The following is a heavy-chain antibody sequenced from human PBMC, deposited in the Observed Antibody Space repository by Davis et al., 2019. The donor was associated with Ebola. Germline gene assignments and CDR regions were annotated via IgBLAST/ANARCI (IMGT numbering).Heavy chain of an antibody. V-gene: IGHV4-39*01. CDR3: ARVRGSYTAWFDP. D-gene: IGHD1-26*01. CDR2: IYYSGST. CDR1: GGSISSGSYY. Sequence: MPSETLSLTCTVSGGSISSGSYYWGWIRQPPGKGLEWIGSIYYSGSTYYNPSLKSRVTISVDTSKNQFSLKLSSVTAADTAVYYCARVRGSYTAWFDPWGQGTLVTVSS. J-gene: IGHJ5*02.